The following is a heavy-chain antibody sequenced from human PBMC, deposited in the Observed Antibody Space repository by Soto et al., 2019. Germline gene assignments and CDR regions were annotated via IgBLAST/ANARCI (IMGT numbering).Heavy chain of an antibody. J-gene: IGHJ3*02. Sequence: QVQLVQSGAEVKKPGASVKVSCKASGYTFTSYGISWVRQAPGQGLEWMGWISAYNGNTNYAQKLQGRVTMTTDTSPSTAYMELRSLRSVDTAVYYWARDRGYSSSWGPYGAFDIWGQGTMVTVSS. CDR3: ARDRGYSSSWGPYGAFDI. V-gene: IGHV1-18*01. D-gene: IGHD6-13*01. CDR1: GYTFTSYG. CDR2: ISAYNGNT.